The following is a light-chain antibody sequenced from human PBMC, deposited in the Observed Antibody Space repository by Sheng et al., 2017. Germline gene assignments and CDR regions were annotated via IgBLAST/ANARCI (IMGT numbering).Light chain of an antibody. J-gene: IGLJ3*02. CDR1: AVTLVLIN. CDR2: NVS. CDR3: SSFTSISYSSGV. Sequence: QSALTQPASVSGSPGQVRSPSPALEPAVTLVLINFCLLVPTAPRQRPPNLHDFMNVSTRPSGVSNRFSGSKSGNTASLTISGLQAEDEADYYCSSFTSISYSSGVFGGGTKLTVL. V-gene: IGLV2-14*01.